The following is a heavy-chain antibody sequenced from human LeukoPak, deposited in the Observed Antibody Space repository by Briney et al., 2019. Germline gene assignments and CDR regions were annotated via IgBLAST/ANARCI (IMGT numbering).Heavy chain of an antibody. CDR3: ARDHRYAFDN. J-gene: IGHJ4*01. Sequence: PGGSLRLSCAASGFTFSSYAMSRVRQAPGKGLEWVSAISGSGGSTYYADSVKGRFTISRDKARNSLYLQMNSLRVEDTAMYYCARDHRYAFDNWGHGTLVTVSS. V-gene: IGHV3-23*01. D-gene: IGHD5-12*01. CDR1: GFTFSSYA. CDR2: ISGSGGST.